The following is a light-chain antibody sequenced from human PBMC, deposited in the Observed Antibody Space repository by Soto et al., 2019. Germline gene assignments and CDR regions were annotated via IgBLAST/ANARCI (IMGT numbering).Light chain of an antibody. J-gene: IGKJ4*01. CDR1: QSLGYY. CDR3: QQRRDWPLP. V-gene: IGKV3-11*01. CDR2: ETS. Sequence: EIVLTQSPATLSLSPGERATLSCRASQSLGYYLAWFQQKHGQDPRLLIYETSNRAPGIPDRFSASGSGTDFTLTISSLDPEDFSVYYCQQRRDWPLPFGGGTKVEIK.